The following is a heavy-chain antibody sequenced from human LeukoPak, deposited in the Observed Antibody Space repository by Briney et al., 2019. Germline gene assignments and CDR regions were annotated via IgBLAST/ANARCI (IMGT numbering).Heavy chain of an antibody. CDR2: ISAYNGNA. CDR1: GYTFTSYF. Sequence: ASVRVSCKADGYTFTSYFISWVRQAPGQGLEWMGWISAYNGNANYAQKFMGRVTMTTATATSTAYMELRSLRSDDTAVFYCARANYNSGMDVWGQGTTVTVSS. V-gene: IGHV1-18*01. J-gene: IGHJ6*02. CDR3: ARANYNSGMDV.